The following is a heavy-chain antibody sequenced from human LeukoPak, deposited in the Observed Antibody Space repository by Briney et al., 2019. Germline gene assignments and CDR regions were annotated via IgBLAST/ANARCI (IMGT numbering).Heavy chain of an antibody. Sequence: GGSLRLSCAASGFTFSSYSMNWVRQARGKGLEWVSAISRDSNYIYYTDSVKGRFIISRDNAKNSLYLQMNSLRAEDTAVYYCARDRSRVSDYWGQGTLVTVSS. V-gene: IGHV3-21*01. CDR2: ISRDSNYI. CDR1: GFTFSSYS. J-gene: IGHJ4*02. CDR3: ARDRSRVSDY.